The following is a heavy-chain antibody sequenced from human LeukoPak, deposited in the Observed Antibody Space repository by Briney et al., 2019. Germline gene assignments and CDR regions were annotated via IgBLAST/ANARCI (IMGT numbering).Heavy chain of an antibody. D-gene: IGHD6-6*01. CDR1: GGSISSGSYY. CDR2: IYTSGST. V-gene: IGHV4-61*02. Sequence: MASETLSLTCTVSGGSISSGSYYWSWIRQPAGKGLEWIGRIYTSGSTNYNPSLKSRVTISVDTSKNQFSLKLSSVTAADTAVYYRARAEWLYSSSFDYWGQGTLVTVSS. CDR3: ARAEWLYSSSFDY. J-gene: IGHJ4*02.